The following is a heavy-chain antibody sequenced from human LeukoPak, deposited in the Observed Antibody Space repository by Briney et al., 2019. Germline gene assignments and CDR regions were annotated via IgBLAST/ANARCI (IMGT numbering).Heavy chain of an antibody. CDR1: GGSFSGYY. CDR2: INHSGST. D-gene: IGHD6-13*01. J-gene: IGHJ5*02. CDR3: ASVGDTAAGTNLYNWFDP. V-gene: IGHV4-34*01. Sequence: NPSETLSLTCAVYGGSFSGYYWSWTRQPPGKGLEWIGEINHSGSTNYNPSLKSRVTISVDTSKNQFSLKLSSVTAADTAVYYCASVGDTAAGTNLYNWFDPWGQGTLVTVSS.